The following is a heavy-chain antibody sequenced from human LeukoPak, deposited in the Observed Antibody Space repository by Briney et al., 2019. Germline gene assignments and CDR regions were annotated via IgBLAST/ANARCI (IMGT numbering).Heavy chain of an antibody. D-gene: IGHD2-15*01. J-gene: IGHJ5*02. CDR3: ARVPCSGGSCYSWFDP. CDR2: ISAYNGNT. CDR1: GYTFTSYG. V-gene: IGHV1-18*01. Sequence: GASVKVSCKASGYTFTSYGISWARQAPGQGLEWMGWISAYNGNTNYAQKLQGRVTMTTDTSTSTAYMELRSLRSDDTAVYYCARVPCSGGSCYSWFDPWGQGTLVTVSS.